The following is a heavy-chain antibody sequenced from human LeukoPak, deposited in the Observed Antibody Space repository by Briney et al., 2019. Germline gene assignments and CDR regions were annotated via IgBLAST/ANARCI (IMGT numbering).Heavy chain of an antibody. CDR2: IYSGGST. CDR3: AKVTYYDFWSGPTGLDY. CDR1: GFTVSSNY. V-gene: IGHV3-53*01. Sequence: GSLRLSCAASGFTVSSNYMSWVRQAPGKGLEWVSVIYSGGSTYYADSVKGRFTISRDNSKNTLWLQMNSLRAEDTAVYYCAKVTYYDFWSGPTGLDYWGQGTLVTVSS. J-gene: IGHJ4*02. D-gene: IGHD3-3*01.